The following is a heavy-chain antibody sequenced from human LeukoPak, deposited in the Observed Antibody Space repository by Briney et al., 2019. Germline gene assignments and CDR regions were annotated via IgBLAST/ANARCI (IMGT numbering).Heavy chain of an antibody. D-gene: IGHD1-26*01. J-gene: IGHJ4*02. CDR2: ISYDGSNK. CDR3: AGCIVGAIFDH. Sequence: GGSLRLSCAASGFTFSSYAMHWVRQAPGKGLEWVAVISYDGSNKYYADSVKGRFTISRDNSKNTLYLQMNSLRAEDTAVYYCAGCIVGAIFDHWGQGTLVTVSS. V-gene: IGHV3-30-3*01. CDR1: GFTFSSYA.